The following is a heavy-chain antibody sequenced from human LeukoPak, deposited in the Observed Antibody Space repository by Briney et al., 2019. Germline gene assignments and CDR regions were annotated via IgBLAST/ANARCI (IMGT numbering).Heavy chain of an antibody. CDR1: GGSISSYY. V-gene: IGHV4-59*01. CDR3: AREENYYGSGSSRPLDY. Sequence: SETLSLTCTVSGGSISSYYWSWIRQSPGKGPEWIGYIYYSGISNYNPSLKSRVTISVDTSKNQFSLKLSSVIAADTAVYYCAREENYYGSGSSRPLDYWGQGTLVTVSS. CDR2: IYYSGIS. J-gene: IGHJ4*02. D-gene: IGHD3-10*01.